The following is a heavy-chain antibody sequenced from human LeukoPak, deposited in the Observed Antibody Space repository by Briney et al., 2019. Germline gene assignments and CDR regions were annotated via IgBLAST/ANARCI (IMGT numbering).Heavy chain of an antibody. CDR2: ISGSGDST. J-gene: IGHJ4*02. D-gene: IGHD2-21*01. V-gene: IGHV3-23*01. CDR1: GFIFSGYA. CDR3: ARSSGLGYYCSGDFCYRSLTD. Sequence: GGSLRLSCAASGFIFSGYAMSWVRQAPGKGLEWVSVISGSGDSTCYADSAKGRFTISRDNSKNTLYLQVKSLRAEDTAVYYCARSSGLGYYCSGDFCYRSLTDWGQGTLVTVSS.